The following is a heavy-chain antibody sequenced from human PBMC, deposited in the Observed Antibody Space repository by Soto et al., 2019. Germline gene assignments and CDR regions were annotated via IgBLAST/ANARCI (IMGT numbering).Heavy chain of an antibody. D-gene: IGHD3-10*01. Sequence: PSETLSLTCAVYGGSFSAYYWSWIRQPPGKGLEWIGEINHSGGTSYNPSLKSRVTISVDTSKSQFSLKLSSVTAADTAVYYCARALRGDYWGQGTLVTVSS. CDR1: GGSFSAYY. V-gene: IGHV4-34*01. J-gene: IGHJ4*02. CDR2: INHSGGT. CDR3: ARALRGDY.